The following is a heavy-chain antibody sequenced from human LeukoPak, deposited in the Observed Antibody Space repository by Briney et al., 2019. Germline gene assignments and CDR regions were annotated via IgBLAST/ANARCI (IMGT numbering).Heavy chain of an antibody. Sequence: GGSLRLSCAASGFTLSSNYMSWVRQAPGKGLEWVSVIYSGGSTYYSDSVKGRFTISRDNSKNTLYLQMSSLRAEDTAVYYCARDNYYYMDVWGKGTTVTISS. V-gene: IGHV3-66*01. CDR3: ARDNYYYMDV. CDR2: IYSGGST. CDR1: GFTLSSNY. J-gene: IGHJ6*03.